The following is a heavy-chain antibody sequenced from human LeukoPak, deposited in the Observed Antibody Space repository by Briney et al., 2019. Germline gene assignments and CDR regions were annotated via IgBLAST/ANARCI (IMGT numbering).Heavy chain of an antibody. J-gene: IGHJ4*02. CDR2: ISYDGSRQ. Sequence: PGGSLRLSCAAFGFTFRHYPMHWVRQAPGKGLEWLAAISYDGSRQFLADSVKGRFNISRDNSEKTPFLQLTALRTEDTALYYCVREKSLRLAYWGQGQLVTVSS. CDR3: VREKSLRLAY. CDR1: GFTFRHYP. V-gene: IGHV3-30-3*01.